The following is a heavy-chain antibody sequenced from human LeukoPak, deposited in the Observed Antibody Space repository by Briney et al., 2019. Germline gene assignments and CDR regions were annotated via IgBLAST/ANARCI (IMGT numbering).Heavy chain of an antibody. J-gene: IGHJ4*02. V-gene: IGHV3-23*01. Sequence: PGGSLRLSCAASGFTFSSYDMTWVRQAPGRGLEWVSSIRPSGDNTYYGDSVKGRFTISRDNSKNTLYLQMNSLRAEDTAVYYCARGAVDYYDSSGPPVEIYYWGQGTLVTVSS. D-gene: IGHD3-22*01. CDR3: ARGAVDYYDSSGPPVEIYY. CDR1: GFTFSSYD. CDR2: IRPSGDNT.